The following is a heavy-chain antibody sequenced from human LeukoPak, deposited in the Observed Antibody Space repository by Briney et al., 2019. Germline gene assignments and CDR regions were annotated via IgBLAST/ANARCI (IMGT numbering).Heavy chain of an antibody. Sequence: PSETLSLTCTVSGGSISSYYWSWIRQPAGKGLEWIGRIYTSGSTNYNPSLKSRVTMSVDTSKNQFSLKLSSVTAADTAVYYCARVPASYSSGWIDAFDIWGQGTMVTVSS. CDR1: GGSISSYY. CDR3: ARVPASYSSGWIDAFDI. V-gene: IGHV4-4*07. J-gene: IGHJ3*02. D-gene: IGHD6-19*01. CDR2: IYTSGST.